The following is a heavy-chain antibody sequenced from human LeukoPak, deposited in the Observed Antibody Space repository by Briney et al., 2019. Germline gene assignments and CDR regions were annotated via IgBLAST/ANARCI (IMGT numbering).Heavy chain of an antibody. Sequence: PGGSLRLSCAASGFTFSSYAMSWVRQAPGKGLEWVSAISGSGGSTYYADSVKGRFTISRDNAKNSLYLQMNSLRDEDTALYYCAKDAKVITFGGVIVVYYYYYGMDVWGQGTTVTVSS. V-gene: IGHV3-23*01. D-gene: IGHD3-16*02. CDR3: AKDAKVITFGGVIVVYYYYYGMDV. J-gene: IGHJ6*02. CDR1: GFTFSSYA. CDR2: ISGSGGST.